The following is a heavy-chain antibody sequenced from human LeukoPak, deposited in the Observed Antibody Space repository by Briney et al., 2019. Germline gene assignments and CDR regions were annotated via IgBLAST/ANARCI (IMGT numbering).Heavy chain of an antibody. J-gene: IGHJ4*02. CDR2: ISYDGSNK. Sequence: GGSLRLSCAASGFTFSSYGMHWVRQAPGKGLEWVAVISYDGSNKYYADSVRGRFTISRDNSKNTLYLQMNSLRAEDTAVYYCAKEGNQRWLQLYYFDYWGQGTLVTVSS. D-gene: IGHD5-24*01. CDR1: GFTFSSYG. CDR3: AKEGNQRWLQLYYFDY. V-gene: IGHV3-30*18.